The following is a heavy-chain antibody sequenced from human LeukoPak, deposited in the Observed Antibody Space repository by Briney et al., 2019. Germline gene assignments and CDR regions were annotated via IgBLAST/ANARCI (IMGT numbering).Heavy chain of an antibody. J-gene: IGHJ4*02. CDR1: GYTSTSYG. D-gene: IGHD3-22*01. CDR3: ATVGPPALTMITNYFDY. CDR2: ISAYNGNT. V-gene: IGHV1-18*04. Sequence: ASVKVSCKASGYTSTSYGISWVRQAPGQGLEWMGWISAYNGNTNYAQKLQGRVTMTTDTSTSTAYMELRSLRSDDTAVYYCATVGPPALTMITNYFDYWGQGTLVTVSS.